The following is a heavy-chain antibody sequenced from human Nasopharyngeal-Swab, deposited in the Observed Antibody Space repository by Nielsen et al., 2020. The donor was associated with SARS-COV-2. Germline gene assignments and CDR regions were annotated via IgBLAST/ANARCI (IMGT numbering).Heavy chain of an antibody. CDR2: INPSGGST. CDR1: GYTFTSYY. Sequence: ASVKVSCKAFGYTFTSYYMHWVRQAPGQGLEWMGIINPSGGSTSYAQKFQGRVTMTRDTSTSTVYMELSSLRSEDTAVYYCARMLRYFDWLSKYGMDVWGQGTTVTVSS. V-gene: IGHV1-46*01. D-gene: IGHD3-9*01. J-gene: IGHJ6*02. CDR3: ARMLRYFDWLSKYGMDV.